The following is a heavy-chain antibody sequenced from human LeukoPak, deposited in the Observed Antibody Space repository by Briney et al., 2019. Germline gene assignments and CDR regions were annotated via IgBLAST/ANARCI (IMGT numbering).Heavy chain of an antibody. CDR1: GGSISSSSYY. D-gene: IGHD1-26*01. CDR2: IYYSGST. Sequence: PSETLSLTCTVSGGSISSSSYYWGWIRQPPGKGLEWIGSIYYSGSTYYNPSLKSRVTISVDTSKNQFSLKLSSVTAADTAVYYCATTESYYRDSLLVYWGQGTLVTVSS. J-gene: IGHJ4*02. CDR3: ATTESYYRDSLLVY. V-gene: IGHV4-39*07.